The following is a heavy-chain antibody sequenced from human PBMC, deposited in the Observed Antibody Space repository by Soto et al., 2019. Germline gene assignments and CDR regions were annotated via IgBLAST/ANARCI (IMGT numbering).Heavy chain of an antibody. CDR3: ARATYYYGSGSYSNGIFDY. V-gene: IGHV4-59*01. CDR1: GGSISSYY. CDR2: IYYSGST. Sequence: SETLSLTCTVSGGSISSYYWSWIRQPPGKGLEWIGYIYYSGSTNYNPSLKSRVTISVDTSKNQFSLKLSSVTAADTAVYYCARATYYYGSGSYSNGIFDYWGQGTLVTVSS. D-gene: IGHD3-10*01. J-gene: IGHJ4*02.